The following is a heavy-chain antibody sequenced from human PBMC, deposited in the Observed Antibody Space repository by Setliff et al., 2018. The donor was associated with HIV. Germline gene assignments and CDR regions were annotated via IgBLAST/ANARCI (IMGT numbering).Heavy chain of an antibody. J-gene: IGHJ6*02. Sequence: GASVKVSCKASGSTFSTYDINWVRQAPGQGPEWMGWMNPNSGNTGYAPKLQGRVTMTRNTSISTAYMGLSSLRSDDTAVYYCASSWSRVPYYGMDVWGQGTTVTVSS. CDR3: ASSWSRVPYYGMDV. V-gene: IGHV1-8*01. CDR2: MNPNSGNT. D-gene: IGHD6-13*01. CDR1: GSTFSTYD.